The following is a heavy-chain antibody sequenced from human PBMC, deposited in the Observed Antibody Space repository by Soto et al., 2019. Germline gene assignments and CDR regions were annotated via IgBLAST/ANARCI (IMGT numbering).Heavy chain of an antibody. V-gene: IGHV4-34*01. Sequence: SETLPLTCAVYGGSFSGYYWSWIRQPPGKGLEWIGEINHSGSTNYNPSLKSRVTISVDTSKNQFSLKLSSVTAADTAVYYCARGPRYYDSSGYYLDYWGQGTLVTVSS. CDR3: ARGPRYYDSSGYYLDY. CDR2: INHSGST. J-gene: IGHJ4*02. D-gene: IGHD3-22*01. CDR1: GGSFSGYY.